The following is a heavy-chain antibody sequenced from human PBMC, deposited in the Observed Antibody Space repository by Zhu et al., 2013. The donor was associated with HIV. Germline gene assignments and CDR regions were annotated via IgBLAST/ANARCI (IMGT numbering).Heavy chain of an antibody. D-gene: IGHD2-15*01. Sequence: QVQLVQSGAEVKKPGSSVKVSCKASGGTFSSYAISWVRQAPGQGLEWMGGIIPIFGTANYAQKFQGRVTITADKSTSTAYMELSSLRSEDTAVYYCAGPARWNYLNDGLGYCSGGSCYFPDYYYYGMDVWGQGTTVTVSS. CDR3: AGPARWNYLNDGLGYCSGGSCYFPDYYYYGMDV. V-gene: IGHV1-69*06. CDR1: GGTFSSYA. J-gene: IGHJ6*02. CDR2: IIPIFGTA.